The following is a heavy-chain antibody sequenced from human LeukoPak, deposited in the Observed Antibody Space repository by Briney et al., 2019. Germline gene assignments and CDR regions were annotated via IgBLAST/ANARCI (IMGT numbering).Heavy chain of an antibody. CDR1: GDSVSSNSAA. J-gene: IGHJ4*02. D-gene: IGHD3-22*01. V-gene: IGHV6-1*01. CDR2: TYYRSKWYN. CDR3: ARVLHDSSGLRAFDY. Sequence: SQTLSLTCAISGDSVSSNSAAWNWIRQSPSRGLEWLGRTYYRSKWYNDYAVSVKSRITINPDTSKNQFSLKLSSVTAADTAVYYCARVLHDSSGLRAFDYWGQGTLVTVSS.